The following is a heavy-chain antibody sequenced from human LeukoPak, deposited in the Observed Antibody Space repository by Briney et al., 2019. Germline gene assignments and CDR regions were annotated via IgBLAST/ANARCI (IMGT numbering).Heavy chain of an antibody. D-gene: IGHD3-10*01. V-gene: IGHV1-8*01. CDR1: GYTFTSYD. CDR3: ARGITMVRGVIDYFDY. Sequence: ASVKVSCKASGYTFTSYDFNWVRQATGQRPEWMGWMSPNSGDTGYAQKFQGRVTITADESTSTAYMELSSLRSEDTAVYYCARGITMVRGVIDYFDYWGQGTLVTVSS. CDR2: MSPNSGDT. J-gene: IGHJ4*02.